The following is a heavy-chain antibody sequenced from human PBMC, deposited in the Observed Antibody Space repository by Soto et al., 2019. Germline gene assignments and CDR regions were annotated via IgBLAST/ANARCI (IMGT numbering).Heavy chain of an antibody. V-gene: IGHV3-23*01. Sequence: VGSLRLSCAASGFTFATFAMSWVCQAPGKGLEWVSGLSDSGGTTYYADSVEGRFTISRDNSKNKLYLQMNSLRGDDTAVYYCVQRGGSGYYGAFDYWGHGTLVTVSS. D-gene: IGHD3-22*01. CDR3: VQRGGSGYYGAFDY. CDR2: LSDSGGTT. J-gene: IGHJ4*01. CDR1: GFTFATFA.